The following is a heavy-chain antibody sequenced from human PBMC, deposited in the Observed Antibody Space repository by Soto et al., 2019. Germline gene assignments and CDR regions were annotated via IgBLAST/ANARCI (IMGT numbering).Heavy chain of an antibody. CDR3: ARAAYSSSTSYDY. Sequence: QVQLVQSGAAVKKPGSSVKVSCKASGGTFSSYAISWVRQAPGQVLEWMGGIIPIFGTANYAQKFKGRVTIAADKSSSAAYRELSSLRSEDTAVYYCARAAYSSSTSYDYWGQGTLVTVSS. CDR2: IIPIFGTA. J-gene: IGHJ4*02. CDR1: GGTFSSYA. V-gene: IGHV1-69*06. D-gene: IGHD6-6*01.